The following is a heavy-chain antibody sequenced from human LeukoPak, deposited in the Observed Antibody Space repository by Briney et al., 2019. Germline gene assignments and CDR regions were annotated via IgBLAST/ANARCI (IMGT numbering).Heavy chain of an antibody. V-gene: IGHV3-30-3*01. D-gene: IGHD1-26*01. CDR1: GFTFSSYA. CDR2: ISYDGSNK. CDR3: ASALRTRGSYSTGGFDL. J-gene: IGHJ3*01. Sequence: GGSLRLSCAASGFTFSSYAMHWVRQAPGKGLEWVAVISYDGSNKYYADSVKGRFTISRDNSNNTLYLQINILRAEDTRVYYCASALRTRGSYSTGGFDLWGQGTMVTVS.